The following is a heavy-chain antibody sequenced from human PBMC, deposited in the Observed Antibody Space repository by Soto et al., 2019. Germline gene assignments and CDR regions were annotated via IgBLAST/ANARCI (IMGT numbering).Heavy chain of an antibody. V-gene: IGHV4-59*01. CDR3: ASSFYSGSGASNYFFDY. CDR1: GGSISSYY. J-gene: IGHJ4*02. CDR2: VYYSGST. D-gene: IGHD3-10*01. Sequence: SETLSLTGTVSGGSISSYYCSWIRHPPWKGLEWIGYVYYSGSTNYNPSLKSRVTISLDTSKNQFSLKLSSVTAADTAVYYCASSFYSGSGASNYFFDYWGQGTLVTVSS.